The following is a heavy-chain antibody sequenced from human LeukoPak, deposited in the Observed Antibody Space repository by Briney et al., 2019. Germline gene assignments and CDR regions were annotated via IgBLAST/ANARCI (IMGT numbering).Heavy chain of an antibody. CDR1: GYTFTSYG. V-gene: IGHV1-18*01. Sequence: ASVKVSCKASGYTFTSYGISWVRQAPGQGLEWMGWISAYNGSTNYAQKLQGRVTMTTDTSTSTAYMELRSLRSDDTAVYYCARDYKSYYYDSSGYYYHLVDCGYWGQGTLVTVSS. D-gene: IGHD3-22*01. CDR2: ISAYNGST. CDR3: ARDYKSYYYDSSGYYYHLVDCGY. J-gene: IGHJ4*02.